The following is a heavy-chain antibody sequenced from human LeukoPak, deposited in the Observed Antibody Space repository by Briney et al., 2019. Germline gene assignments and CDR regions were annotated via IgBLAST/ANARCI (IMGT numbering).Heavy chain of an antibody. Sequence: GGSLRLSCAASGFTFSSYAMSWVRQAPGKGLEWVSAISGSGGSTYYADSVKGRFTISRDNSKNTPYLQMNSLRAEDTAVYYCAKGGSHYDFWSGYFYYYYGMDVWGQGTTVTVSS. CDR1: GFTFSSYA. CDR3: AKGGSHYDFWSGYFYYYYGMDV. D-gene: IGHD3-3*01. V-gene: IGHV3-23*01. CDR2: ISGSGGST. J-gene: IGHJ6*02.